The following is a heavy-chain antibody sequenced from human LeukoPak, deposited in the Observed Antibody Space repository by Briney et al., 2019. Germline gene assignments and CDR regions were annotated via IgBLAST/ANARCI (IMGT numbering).Heavy chain of an antibody. Sequence: PGGSLRLSCAASGFTFSSYGMHWVRQAPGKGLSWVAVISYDGSNKYYADSVKGRFTISRDNSKNTLYLQMNSLRAEDTAVYYCVKFRVEWFGDPEDYWGQGTLVTVSS. CDR1: GFTFSSYG. CDR3: VKFRVEWFGDPEDY. CDR2: ISYDGSNK. D-gene: IGHD3-10*01. V-gene: IGHV3-30*18. J-gene: IGHJ4*02.